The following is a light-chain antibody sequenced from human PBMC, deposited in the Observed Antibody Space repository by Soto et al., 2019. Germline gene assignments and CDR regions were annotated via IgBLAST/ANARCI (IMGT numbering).Light chain of an antibody. V-gene: IGKV3-15*01. CDR2: GAS. CDR1: QSVSSN. CDR3: QQYNNWPPWT. J-gene: IGKJ1*01. Sequence: EIVMTQSPSTLSVSPVDTGSLYRSVSQSVSSNLASYQQKPGQAPRLLAYGASTSANGIPARFSGSGSGTEFTLTISSLQSEDFAVYYCQQYNNWPPWTFGQGTKVDIK.